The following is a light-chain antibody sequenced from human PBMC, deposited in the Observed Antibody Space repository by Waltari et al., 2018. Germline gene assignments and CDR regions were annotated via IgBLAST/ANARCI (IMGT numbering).Light chain of an antibody. CDR3: AGWDDSLNGYV. Sequence: QSVLTQPPSASGTPGQRVTISCSGSSSNIGSSYVNWYQQLPGTAPKLLIYSNNQRPSGVPDRFSGSKSVTSASLAISGLQSEDEADYYCAGWDDSLNGYVFGAATKVTVL. J-gene: IGLJ1*01. CDR1: SSNIGSSY. V-gene: IGLV1-44*01. CDR2: SNN.